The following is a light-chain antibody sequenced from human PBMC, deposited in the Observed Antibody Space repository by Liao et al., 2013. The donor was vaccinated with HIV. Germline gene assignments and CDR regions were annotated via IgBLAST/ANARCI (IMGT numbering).Light chain of an antibody. CDR2: QDV. Sequence: SYEVTQPPSVSVSPGQTASITCSGQNLGDKHASWYQQKPGQSPVLVIYQDVKRPSGIPERFSGSNSGDTATLTISGTQAVDEADYYCQAWDSGTALYTFGTGTKVTVL. CDR1: NLGDKH. V-gene: IGLV3-1*01. CDR3: QAWDSGTALYT. J-gene: IGLJ1*01.